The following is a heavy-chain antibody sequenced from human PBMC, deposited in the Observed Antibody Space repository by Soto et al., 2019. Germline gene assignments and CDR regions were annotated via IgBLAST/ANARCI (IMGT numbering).Heavy chain of an antibody. Sequence: ESGGGVVQPGRSLRLSCAASGFTFSSYAMHWVRQAPGKGLEWVAVISYDGSNKYYADSVKGRFTISRDNSKNTLYLQMNSLRAEDTAVYYCARSGRQQQLVFGRFDYWGQGTLVTVSS. V-gene: IGHV3-30-3*01. CDR1: GFTFSSYA. CDR2: ISYDGSNK. J-gene: IGHJ4*02. D-gene: IGHD6-13*01. CDR3: ARSGRQQQLVFGRFDY.